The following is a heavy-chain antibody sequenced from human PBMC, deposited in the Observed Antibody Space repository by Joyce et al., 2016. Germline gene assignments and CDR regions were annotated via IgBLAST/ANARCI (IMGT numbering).Heavy chain of an antibody. CDR3: ARSQWLAPLMY. V-gene: IGHV4-34*01. CDR2: INNSGVT. CDR1: GGPFRGFF. J-gene: IGHJ4*02. Sequence: QVQLQQWGAGLLKPSETLSLTCAVSGGPFRGFFWTWVRQAQGKGLEWIGDINNSGVTNYNPSLKTRVTFSVDTSKNQFSLKLTSLSAADTAVYYCARSQWLAPLMYWGQGTPVTVSS. D-gene: IGHD6-19*01.